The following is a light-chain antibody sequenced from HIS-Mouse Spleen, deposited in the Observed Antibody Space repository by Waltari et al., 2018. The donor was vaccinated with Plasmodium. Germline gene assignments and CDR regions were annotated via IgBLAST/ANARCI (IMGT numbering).Light chain of an antibody. V-gene: IGLV2-8*01. CDR3: SSYAGSNNLV. J-gene: IGLJ2*01. Sequence: QSALTQPPSASGSPGQAVTISCTGTSSTVGGYNYVSWYQQHPGKAPKLMIYEVSKRPSGGPDRFSGSKSGNTASLTVSGLQAEDEADYYCSSYAGSNNLVFGGGTKLTVL. CDR1: SSTVGGYNY. CDR2: EVS.